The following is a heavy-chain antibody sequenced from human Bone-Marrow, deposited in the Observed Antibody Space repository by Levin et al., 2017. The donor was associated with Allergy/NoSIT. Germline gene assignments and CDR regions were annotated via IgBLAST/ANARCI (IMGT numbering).Heavy chain of an antibody. CDR3: AREKEADYWFDP. J-gene: IGHJ5*02. CDR2: MYSSVGTT. V-gene: IGHV1-46*01. Sequence: ASVKVSCKASGYTFTDYYVHWVRQAPGQGLEWMGVMYSSVGTTAPAPPFPCRLTMTRDTSTNTVHMELSSLTSEDTALYYCAREKEADYWFDPWGQGTLVIVSS. CDR1: GYTFTDYY. D-gene: IGHD4/OR15-4a*01.